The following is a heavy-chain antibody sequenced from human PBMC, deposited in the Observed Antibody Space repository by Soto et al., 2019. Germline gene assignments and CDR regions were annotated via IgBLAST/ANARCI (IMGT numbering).Heavy chain of an antibody. J-gene: IGHJ6*03. D-gene: IGHD4-17*01. CDR3: ARGDGENFYNPMDV. V-gene: IGHV3-23*01. Sequence: EVHLLESGGGLVQPGGSLRLSCAASGFTFSRYVMSWVRQAPGKGLEWVSVISGSGGATYYADSVKGRFTISRDTSKNTLYLQMNSLRAEDTAVYYCARGDGENFYNPMDVWGKETTVTVSS. CDR2: ISGSGGAT. CDR1: GFTFSRYV.